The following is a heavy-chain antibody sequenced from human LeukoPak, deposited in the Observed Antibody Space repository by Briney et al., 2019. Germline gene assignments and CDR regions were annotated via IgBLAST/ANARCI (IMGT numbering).Heavy chain of an antibody. Sequence: SESLSLTCSVSGGSISRYYWSWIRRPPGKGLEWIGYIFHSGSTKYNPSLKSRVTISLDTSKQQFSLKLTSVTATDTAVYFCARHEGHCTGGNCYSNAFDAWGQGTMVTVSS. CDR2: IFHSGST. D-gene: IGHD2-15*01. CDR1: GGSISRYY. V-gene: IGHV4-59*08. J-gene: IGHJ3*01. CDR3: ARHEGHCTGGNCYSNAFDA.